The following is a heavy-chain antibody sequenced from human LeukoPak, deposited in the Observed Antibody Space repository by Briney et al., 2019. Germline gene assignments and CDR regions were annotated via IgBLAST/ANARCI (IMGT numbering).Heavy chain of an antibody. CDR1: GGSITASSYY. J-gene: IGHJ5*02. D-gene: IGHD3-22*01. CDR3: ARGRYYDSSSFDP. CDR2: IYYGGST. Sequence: SETLSLTCTVSGGSITASSYYWGWIRQPPGKGLEWIGSIYYGGSTYYNPSLKSRLTMSVDTSRNQFSLKVNSVTAADTAVYYCARGRYYDSSSFDPWGQGTLVTVSS. V-gene: IGHV4-39*01.